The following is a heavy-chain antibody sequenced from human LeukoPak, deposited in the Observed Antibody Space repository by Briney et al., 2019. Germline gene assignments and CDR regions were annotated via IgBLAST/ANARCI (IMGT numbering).Heavy chain of an antibody. CDR1: GFTFSDYY. Sequence: PGGSHRLSCAASGFTFSDYYMSWIRQAPGKGLEWVSYISSSSSYTNYADSVKGRFTISRDNAKNSLYLQMNSLRAEDTAVYYCARDSWGRYYFDPWGRGTVVTVSS. V-gene: IGHV3-11*05. D-gene: IGHD3-16*01. J-gene: IGHJ4*02. CDR3: ARDSWGRYYFDP. CDR2: ISSSSSYT.